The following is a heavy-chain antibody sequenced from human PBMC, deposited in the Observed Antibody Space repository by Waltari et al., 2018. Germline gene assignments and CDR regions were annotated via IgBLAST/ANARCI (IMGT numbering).Heavy chain of an antibody. D-gene: IGHD6-13*01. J-gene: IGHJ4*02. CDR2: IIPIFGTA. Sequence: QVQLVQSGAAVKKPGSSVKVSCKASGGTLSTYAIRWVRQAPGQGLEWMGRIIPIFGTANYAQKFQGRVTITADKSTSTAYMELSSLRSEDTAVYYCARDRSSWYGGDYWGQGTLVTVSS. V-gene: IGHV1-69*08. CDR3: ARDRSSWYGGDY. CDR1: GGTLSTYA.